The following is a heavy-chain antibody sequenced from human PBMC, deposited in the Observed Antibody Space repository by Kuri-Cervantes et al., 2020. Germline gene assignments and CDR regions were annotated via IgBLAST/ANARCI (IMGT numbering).Heavy chain of an antibody. CDR1: GYSISSGYY. D-gene: IGHD3-9*01. CDR2: VYHSGNQ. CDR3: ARQMREYFAFDVFDI. J-gene: IGHJ3*02. Sequence: SQTLSLTCAVSGYSISSGYYWGWIRQSPGKGLEWIGSVYHSGNQYYNPSLKSRVDISVDTANNQFSLSLKSVTAADTAVYYCARQMREYFAFDVFDIWGQGTMVTVSS. V-gene: IGHV4-38-2*01.